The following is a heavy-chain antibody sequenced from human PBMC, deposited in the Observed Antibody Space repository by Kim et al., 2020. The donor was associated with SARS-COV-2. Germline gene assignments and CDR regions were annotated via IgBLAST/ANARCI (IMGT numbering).Heavy chain of an antibody. CDR2: INHSGST. J-gene: IGHJ6*03. D-gene: IGHD6-19*01. CDR3: ARGTRPWLVRGPYYYYMDV. V-gene: IGHV4-34*01. CDR1: GGSFSGYY. Sequence: SETLSLTCAVYGGSFSGYYWSWIRQPPGKGLEWIGEINHSGSTNYNPSLKSRVTISVDTSKNQFSLKLSSVTAADTAVYYWARGTRPWLVRGPYYYYMDVWGKGTTVTVSS.